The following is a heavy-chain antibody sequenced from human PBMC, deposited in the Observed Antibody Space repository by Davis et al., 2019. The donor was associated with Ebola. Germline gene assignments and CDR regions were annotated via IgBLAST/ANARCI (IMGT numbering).Heavy chain of an antibody. V-gene: IGHV1-3*04. CDR2: INTANGHT. CDR3: ARSTAEGGRGGLDI. J-gene: IGHJ3*02. CDR1: GHSFINFG. Sequence: ASVKVSCKASGHSFINFGIHWVRLAPGQTFEWMGWINTANGHTKSSQKLQGRVTITRDTSASTVDMELTSLNSADTALYFCARSTAEGGRGGLDIWGQGTMVTTSS. D-gene: IGHD6-6*01.